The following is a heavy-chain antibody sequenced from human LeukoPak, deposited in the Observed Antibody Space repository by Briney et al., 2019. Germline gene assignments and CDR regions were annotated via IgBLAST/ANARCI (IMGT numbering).Heavy chain of an antibody. CDR2: ISAYNGNT. CDR1: GYTFTSHD. J-gene: IGHJ5*02. CDR3: ARDPIVLPYCSGGSCYSDSWFDP. Sequence: GASVKVSCKASGYTFTSHDINWVRQATGQGLEWMGWISAYNGNTNYAQKLQGRVTMTTDTSTSTAYMELRSLRSDDTAVYYCARDPIVLPYCSGGSCYSDSWFDPWGQGTLVTVSS. V-gene: IGHV1-18*01. D-gene: IGHD2-15*01.